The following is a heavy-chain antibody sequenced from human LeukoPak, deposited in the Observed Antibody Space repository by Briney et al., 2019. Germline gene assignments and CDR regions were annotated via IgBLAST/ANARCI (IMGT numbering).Heavy chain of an antibody. D-gene: IGHD3-3*01. CDR1: GGSFSGYY. Sequence: SETLSLTCAVYGGSFSGYYWSWIRQPPGKGLEWIGEINHSGSTNYNPSLKSRVTISVDTSKNQFSLKLSSVTAADTAVYYCARGSRRFLEWLSHHYYYGMDVWGQGTTVTVS. CDR2: INHSGST. V-gene: IGHV4-34*01. J-gene: IGHJ6*02. CDR3: ARGSRRFLEWLSHHYYYGMDV.